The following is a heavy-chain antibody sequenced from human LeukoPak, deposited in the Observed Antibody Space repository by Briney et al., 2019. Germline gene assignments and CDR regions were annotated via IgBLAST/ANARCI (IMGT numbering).Heavy chain of an antibody. D-gene: IGHD3-16*01. Sequence: SETLSLTCTVSGGSISSYYWSWIRQPPGKGLEWIGYIYYSGSTNYNPSLKSRVTISVDTSKNQFYLKLSSVTAADTAVYYCARAGGSRYGYMDVWGKGTTVTVSS. CDR1: GGSISSYY. CDR2: IYYSGST. V-gene: IGHV4-59*01. CDR3: ARAGGSRYGYMDV. J-gene: IGHJ6*03.